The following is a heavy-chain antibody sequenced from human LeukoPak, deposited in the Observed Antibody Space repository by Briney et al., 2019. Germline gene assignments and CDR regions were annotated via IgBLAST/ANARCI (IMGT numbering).Heavy chain of an antibody. V-gene: IGHV3-9*03. J-gene: IGHJ4*02. CDR1: GFTFDDYA. CDR3: AKDSSSSWFYYFDY. CDR2: ISWNSGSI. Sequence: GGSLRLSCAASGFTFDDYAMHWVRQAPGKGLEWVSGISWNSGSIGYADSVKGRFTISRDNAKNSLYLQMNSLRAEDMALYYCAKDSSSSWFYYFDYWGQGTLVTVSS. D-gene: IGHD6-13*01.